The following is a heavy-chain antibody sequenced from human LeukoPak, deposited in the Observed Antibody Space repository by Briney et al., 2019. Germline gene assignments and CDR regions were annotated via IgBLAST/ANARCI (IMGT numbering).Heavy chain of an antibody. Sequence: GGSLRLSCAASGFTFSSYSTNWVRQAPGKGREWVSSISSSSSYIYYADSVKGRFTISRDNANNSLYLQINSLRAEDTVVYYCASLSRYSRSWYADFDYWGQGTLVTVSS. CDR3: ASLSRYSRSWYADFDY. V-gene: IGHV3-21*01. J-gene: IGHJ4*02. CDR1: GFTFSSYS. CDR2: ISSSSSYI. D-gene: IGHD6-13*01.